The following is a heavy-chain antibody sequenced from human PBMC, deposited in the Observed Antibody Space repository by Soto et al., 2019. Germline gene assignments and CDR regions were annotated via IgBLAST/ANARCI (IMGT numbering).Heavy chain of an antibody. CDR3: SRFIMVGGWFDPNYYHGMDV. CDR1: GYTFSNYG. J-gene: IGHJ6*02. D-gene: IGHD6-19*01. Sequence: QVQLVQSGAEVKKPGASVTVSCKTSGYTFSNYGINWVRQAPGQGREWMGWISGYNGNTNYAQTVQGRVTMTTDTSTDTVYMELRSLKSDDTAIYYCSRFIMVGGWFDPNYYHGMDVWGQGTTVTVSS. CDR2: ISGYNGNT. V-gene: IGHV1-18*01.